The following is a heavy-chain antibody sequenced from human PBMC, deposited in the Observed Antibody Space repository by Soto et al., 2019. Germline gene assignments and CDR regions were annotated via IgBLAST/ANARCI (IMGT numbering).Heavy chain of an antibody. CDR1: SYSISSGFF. CDR3: ARDTNSLDL. D-gene: IGHD2-8*01. Sequence: SETLSLTCVVSSYSISSGFFWACFRQPPGKGLEWVGSIYHTGDTHYKPSLRSQVSMSVDTSKNHFSLRLTYLTAADTAVYFCARDTNSLDLWGQGILVTVSS. J-gene: IGHJ5*02. V-gene: IGHV4-38-2*02. CDR2: IYHTGDT.